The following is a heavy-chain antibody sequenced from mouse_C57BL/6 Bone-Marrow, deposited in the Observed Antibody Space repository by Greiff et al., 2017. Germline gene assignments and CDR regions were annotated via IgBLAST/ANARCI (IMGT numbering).Heavy chain of an antibody. CDR2: INPNNGGT. CDR3: ARSGSIYYYGCIYVDWYFDV. J-gene: IGHJ1*03. D-gene: IGHD1-1*01. Sequence: VQLQQSGPELVKPGASVKISCKASGYTFTDYYMHWVKQSHGKSLEWIGDINPNNGGTSYNQKFKGKATLTVDKSSSTAYMELRSLTSEDSSVYCCARSGSIYYYGCIYVDWYFDVWGTGTTVTVSS. V-gene: IGHV1-26*01. CDR1: GYTFTDYY.